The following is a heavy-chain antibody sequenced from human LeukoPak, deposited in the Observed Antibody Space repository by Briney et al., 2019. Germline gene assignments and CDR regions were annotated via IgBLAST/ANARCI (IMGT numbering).Heavy chain of an antibody. J-gene: IGHJ3*01. CDR2: TSGDGGTT. CDR3: ARGATRLGGAFDV. V-gene: IGHV3-64*01. D-gene: IGHD3-16*01. Sequence: GGSLRLSCAASGFNLRSFAIHWVRQAPGKGLEYVSATSGDGGTTFCASSLQGRCTISRDNSNQMVYLQLGGLKIEDMGLYYCARGATRLGGAFDVWGQGTMVTVSP. CDR1: GFNLRSFA.